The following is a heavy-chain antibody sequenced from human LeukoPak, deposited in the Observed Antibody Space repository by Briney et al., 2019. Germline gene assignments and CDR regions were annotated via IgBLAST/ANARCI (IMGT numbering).Heavy chain of an antibody. Sequence: GGSLRLSCAASGFTFSSYWMSWVRQAPGKGLEWVANIKQDGSEKYYVDSVKGRFTISRDNAKNSLYLQINSLRAEDTAVYYCARGVLLRYFDWPELYFDYWGQGTLVTVSS. CDR2: IKQDGSEK. D-gene: IGHD3-9*01. V-gene: IGHV3-7*01. CDR3: ARGVLLRYFDWPELYFDY. CDR1: GFTFSSYW. J-gene: IGHJ4*02.